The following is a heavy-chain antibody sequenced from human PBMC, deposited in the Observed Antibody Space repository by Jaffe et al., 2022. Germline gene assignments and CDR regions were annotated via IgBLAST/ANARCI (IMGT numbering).Heavy chain of an antibody. CDR2: ISSSGSTI. D-gene: IGHD2-2*01. CDR1: GFTFSSYE. Sequence: EVQLVESGGGLVQPGGSLRLSCAASGFTFSSYEMNWVRQAPGKGLEWVSYISSSGSTIYYADSVKGRFTISRDNAKNSLYLQMNSLRAEDTAVYYCARDRRGGCSSTSCYGDYFDYWGQGTLVTVSS. J-gene: IGHJ4*02. CDR3: ARDRRGGCSSTSCYGDYFDY. V-gene: IGHV3-48*03.